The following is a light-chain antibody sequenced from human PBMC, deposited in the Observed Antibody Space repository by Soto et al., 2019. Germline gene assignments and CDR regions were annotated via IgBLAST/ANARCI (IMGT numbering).Light chain of an antibody. J-gene: IGKJ2*01. Sequence: EIVMTQSPATLSVSPGESATLSCRASPGVTYNLAWYQQQPGQAPRLLSYGASTRATGIPARFSGSGSGTEFTLTISSLQSEDFAVYHCQQYNNWPHTFGRGTKLEIK. V-gene: IGKV3-15*01. CDR1: PGVTYN. CDR2: GAS. CDR3: QQYNNWPHT.